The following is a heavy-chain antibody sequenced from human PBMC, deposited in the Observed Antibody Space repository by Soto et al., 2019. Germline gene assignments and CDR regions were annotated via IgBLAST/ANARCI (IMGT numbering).Heavy chain of an antibody. Sequence: SETLSLTCTVSGGSVSSGSYYWSWIRQPPGKGLECIGYIYYSGSTNYNPSLKSRVTISVDTSKNQFSLKLSSVTAADTAVYYCATQEVGGSYVYTFDPWGQGTLVTVSS. CDR1: GGSVSSGSYY. V-gene: IGHV4-61*01. D-gene: IGHD1-26*01. CDR3: ATQEVGGSYVYTFDP. J-gene: IGHJ5*02. CDR2: IYYSGST.